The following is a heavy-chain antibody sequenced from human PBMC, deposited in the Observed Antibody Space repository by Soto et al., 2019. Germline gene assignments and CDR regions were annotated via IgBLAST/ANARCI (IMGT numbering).Heavy chain of an antibody. V-gene: IGHV1-69*01. CDR1: GGTFSSYA. D-gene: IGHD2-2*01. CDR3: ARGGGYCSSTSCFREYYYYGMDV. J-gene: IGHJ6*02. Sequence: QVQLVQSGAEVKKPGSSVMVSCKASGGTFSSYAISWVRQAPGQGLEWMGGIIPIFGTANYAQKFQGRVTITADESTSTAYMELSSLRSEDTAVYYCARGGGYCSSTSCFREYYYYGMDVWGQGTTVTVSS. CDR2: IIPIFGTA.